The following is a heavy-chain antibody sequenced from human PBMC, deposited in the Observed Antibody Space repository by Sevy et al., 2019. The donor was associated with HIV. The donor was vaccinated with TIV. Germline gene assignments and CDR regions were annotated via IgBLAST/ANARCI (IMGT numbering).Heavy chain of an antibody. CDR1: GYSFTNYG. CDR3: AKEGKNIRSWFDP. Sequence: ASVKVSCKASGYSFTNYGIGWVRKAPGQGLEWMGWISGYKGYTNYTQNLQGRVTMTTDTSTSTAYMELRSLRSDDTAIYYCAKEGKNIRSWFDPWGQGTLVTVSS. D-gene: IGHD3-3*02. V-gene: IGHV1-18*01. CDR2: ISGYKGYT. J-gene: IGHJ5*02.